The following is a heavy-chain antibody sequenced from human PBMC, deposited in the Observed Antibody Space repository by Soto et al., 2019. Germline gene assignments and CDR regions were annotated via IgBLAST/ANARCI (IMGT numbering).Heavy chain of an antibody. D-gene: IGHD3-22*01. J-gene: IGHJ4*01. CDR1: GGSFSGYY. V-gene: IGHV4-34*01. CDR2: INHSGST. Sequence: LSLTCAVYGGSFSGYYWSWIRQPPGKGLEWIGEINHSGSTNYNPSLKSRVTISVDTSKNQFSLKLSSVTAADTAVYYCARTYYYDSSGYYDYWGKGNMVTVSS. CDR3: ARTYYYDSSGYYDY.